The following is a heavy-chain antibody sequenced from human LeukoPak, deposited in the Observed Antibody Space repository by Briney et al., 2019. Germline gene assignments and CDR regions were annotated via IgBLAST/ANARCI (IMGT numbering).Heavy chain of an antibody. CDR2: ISAYNGNT. D-gene: IGHD4-17*01. CDR3: AREGDYGDYVGAFDI. V-gene: IGHV1-18*01. CDR1: GYTFTSYG. J-gene: IGHJ3*02. Sequence: ASVKVSCKASGYTFTSYGISWVRQAPGQGLEWMGWISAYNGNTNYAQKLQGRVTMTTYTSTSTAYMELRSLRSDDTAVYYCAREGDYGDYVGAFDIWGQGTMVTVSS.